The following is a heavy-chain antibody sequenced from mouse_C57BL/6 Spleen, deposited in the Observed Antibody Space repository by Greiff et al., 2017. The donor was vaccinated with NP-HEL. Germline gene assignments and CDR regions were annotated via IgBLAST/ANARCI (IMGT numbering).Heavy chain of an antibody. CDR2: IHPNSGST. J-gene: IGHJ2*01. D-gene: IGHD4-1*01. CDR3: ARRGWDYYFDY. V-gene: IGHV1-64*01. CDR1: GYTFTSYW. Sequence: QVQLKQPGAELVKPGASVKLSCKASGYTFTSYWMHWVKQRPGQGLEWIGMIHPNSGSTNYNEKFKSKATLTVDKSSSTAYMQLSSLTSEDSAVYYCARRGWDYYFDYWGQGTTLTVSS.